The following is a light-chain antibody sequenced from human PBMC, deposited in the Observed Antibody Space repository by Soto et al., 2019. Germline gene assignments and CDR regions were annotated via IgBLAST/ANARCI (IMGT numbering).Light chain of an antibody. CDR2: DTS. V-gene: IGKV3-20*01. Sequence: EFVLTQSPGTLSLSPGERATLSCRASQSLTNSFIAWYQQKPGQAPRLLIYDTSSRASGIPDRFSGSGSGTDFTLTISRLEPEDFAVFYCQQYGDSPLTSGPGTKVDIK. CDR1: QSLTNSF. J-gene: IGKJ3*01. CDR3: QQYGDSPLT.